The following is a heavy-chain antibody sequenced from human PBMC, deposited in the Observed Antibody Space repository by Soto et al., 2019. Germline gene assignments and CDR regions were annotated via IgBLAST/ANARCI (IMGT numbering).Heavy chain of an antibody. J-gene: IGHJ4*02. CDR2: IWYDGSNK. Sequence: GALRPSCAASGFTLSSYALHWGRQAPGKGLEWVAVIWYDGSNKYYADSVKGRFTISRDNSKNTLYLQMNSLRAEDTDVYYCAAYSSSWIDYWGQGTLVTVSS. V-gene: IGHV3-33*08. CDR3: AAYSSSWIDY. D-gene: IGHD6-13*01. CDR1: GFTLSSYA.